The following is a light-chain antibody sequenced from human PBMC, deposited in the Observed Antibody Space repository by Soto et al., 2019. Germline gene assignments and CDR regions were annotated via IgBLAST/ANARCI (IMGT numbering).Light chain of an antibody. CDR1: QSVSIN. Sequence: EVLMTQSPATLSVSPGERATLSCRASQSVSINLAWYQHKPGQAPRLLIYHAFTRATGIPARFSGSGSGTEFTLTISSVQSEDFALYYCQQYSYWPTFGQGTKVEIK. CDR2: HAF. CDR3: QQYSYWPT. V-gene: IGKV3-15*01. J-gene: IGKJ1*01.